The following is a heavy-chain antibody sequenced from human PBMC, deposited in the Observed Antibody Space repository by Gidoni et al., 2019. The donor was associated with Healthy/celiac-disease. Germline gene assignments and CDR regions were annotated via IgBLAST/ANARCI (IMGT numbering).Heavy chain of an antibody. J-gene: IGHJ4*02. D-gene: IGHD1-26*01. CDR2: ISYDGSNK. CDR3: AKLQVDLGVGSEPYYFDY. CDR1: GLAFGSYG. V-gene: IGHV3-30*18. Sequence: QVQLVESGGGVVQPGRSRRLSCAASGLAFGSYGRHWVRQAPGKGLEWVAVISYDGSNKYYADSVKGRFTISRDNSKNTLYLQMNSLRAEDTAVYYCAKLQVDLGVGSEPYYFDYWGQGTLVTVSS.